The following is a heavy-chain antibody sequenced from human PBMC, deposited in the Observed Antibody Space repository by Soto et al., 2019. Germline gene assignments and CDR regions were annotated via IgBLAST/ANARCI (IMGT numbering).Heavy chain of an antibody. Sequence: GGSLRLSCAASGFTFSSYAMSWVRQAPGKGLEWVSAISGSGGSTYSADSVKGRFTISRDNDKNSLYLQMNNLRAEDTATYYCARAHEVDWFDSWGLGTLVTVSS. J-gene: IGHJ5*01. CDR3: ARAHEVDWFDS. CDR2: ISGSGGST. CDR1: GFTFSSYA. V-gene: IGHV3-23*01. D-gene: IGHD2-15*01.